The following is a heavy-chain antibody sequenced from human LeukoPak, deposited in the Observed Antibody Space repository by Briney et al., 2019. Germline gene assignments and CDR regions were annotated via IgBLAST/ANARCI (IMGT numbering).Heavy chain of an antibody. V-gene: IGHV4-34*01. CDR1: GGSFSGYY. D-gene: IGHD3-22*01. Sequence: SETLSLTCAVYGGSFSGYYGSWIRQPPGKGLEWIGEINHSGSTNYNPSLKSRVTISVDTSKNQFSLKLSSVTAADTAVYYCARRADSSGYHDAFDIWGQGTMVTVSS. CDR3: ARRADSSGYHDAFDI. CDR2: INHSGST. J-gene: IGHJ3*02.